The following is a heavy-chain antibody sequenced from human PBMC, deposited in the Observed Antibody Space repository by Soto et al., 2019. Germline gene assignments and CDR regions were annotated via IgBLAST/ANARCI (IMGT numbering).Heavy chain of an antibody. D-gene: IGHD2-2*01. CDR2: IYYSGRT. Sequence: SLRLSLPCSLSPGSKSRGGYYWSWIRQHPGRRLEWIGCIYYSGRTYYNPSLTSRVTISVDTSKNQFSLKLSSVTAADTAVSDCAREGYQPLLSGPGRGDPRRQYYYYMVVWVQGTTLADFS. J-gene: IGHJ6*01. V-gene: IGHV4-31*03. CDR3: AREGYQPLLSGPGRGDPRRQYYYYMVV. CDR1: PGSKSRGGYY.